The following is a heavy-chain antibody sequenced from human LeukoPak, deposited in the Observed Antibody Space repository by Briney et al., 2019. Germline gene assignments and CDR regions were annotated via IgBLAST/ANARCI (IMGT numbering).Heavy chain of an antibody. V-gene: IGHV3-7*01. Sequence: PGGSLRLSCAASGFTFSSYWMSWVRQAPGKGLEWVANIKQDGSEKYYVDSVKGRFTISRDNAKNSLYLQMNSLRAEDTAVYYCARDYYDSSGYPYDYWGQGTLVTVSS. D-gene: IGHD3-22*01. CDR2: IKQDGSEK. CDR1: GFTFSSYW. J-gene: IGHJ4*02. CDR3: ARDYYDSSGYPYDY.